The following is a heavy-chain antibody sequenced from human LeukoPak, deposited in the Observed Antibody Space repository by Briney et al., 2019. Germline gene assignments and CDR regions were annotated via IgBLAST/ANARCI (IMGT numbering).Heavy chain of an antibody. CDR2: ISGSGGST. D-gene: IGHD2-2*01. CDR3: AKPSCTSTSCFRFDP. J-gene: IGHJ5*02. Sequence: GGSLRLSCAASGFTFSSYAMDWVRQAPGKGPEWVSVISGSGGSTYYADSVKGRFTISRDNSKNTLYLQMNSLRAEDTAVYYCAKPSCTSTSCFRFDPWGQGTLVTVSS. V-gene: IGHV3-23*01. CDR1: GFTFSSYA.